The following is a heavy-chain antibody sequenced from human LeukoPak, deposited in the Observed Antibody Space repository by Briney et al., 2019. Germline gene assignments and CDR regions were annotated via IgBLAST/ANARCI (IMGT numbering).Heavy chain of an antibody. CDR1: GFTYSSYA. D-gene: IGHD2-15*01. J-gene: IGHJ4*02. Sequence: GGSLRLSCTVSGFTYSSYAMSWVRQAPGKGLEWASAISHSGGDTYYADSVKGRFTISRDNAKNTLYLQMHSLRVEDTAIYYCAKDALHCSGGSCPYFDHWGQGTPVTVSS. CDR2: ISHSGGDT. CDR3: AKDALHCSGGSCPYFDH. V-gene: IGHV3-23*01.